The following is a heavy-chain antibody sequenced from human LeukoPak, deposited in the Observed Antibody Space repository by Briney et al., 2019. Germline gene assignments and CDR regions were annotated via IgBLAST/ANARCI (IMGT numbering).Heavy chain of an antibody. J-gene: IGHJ4*02. CDR1: GGTFSSYA. CDR2: IIPIFGTA. V-gene: IGHV1-69*13. Sequence: ASVKVSCKASGGTFSSYAISWARQAPGQGLEWMGGIIPIFGTANYAQKFQGRVTITADESTTTAYMELSSLRSEDTAVYYCARESTDYYDTSGYYYGPIYWGQGTLVTVSS. D-gene: IGHD3-22*01. CDR3: ARESTDYYDTSGYYYGPIY.